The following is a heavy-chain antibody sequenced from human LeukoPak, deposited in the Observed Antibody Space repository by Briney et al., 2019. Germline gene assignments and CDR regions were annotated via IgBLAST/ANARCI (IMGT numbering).Heavy chain of an antibody. CDR1: GFTFSSYA. Sequence: GGSLRLSCAASGFTFSSYAMSWVRQAPGKGLEWVSAISGSGGSTYYADSVKGRFTISRDNAKNSLYLQMNSLRDEDTAVYYCARGEHCGGDCYSSWYFDLWGRGTLVTVSS. CDR3: ARGEHCGGDCYSSWYFDL. V-gene: IGHV3-23*01. J-gene: IGHJ2*01. D-gene: IGHD2-21*02. CDR2: ISGSGGST.